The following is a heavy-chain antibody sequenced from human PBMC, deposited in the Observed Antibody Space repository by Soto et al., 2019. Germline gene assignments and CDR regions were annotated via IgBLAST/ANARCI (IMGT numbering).Heavy chain of an antibody. Sequence: SETLSLTCAVYGGSFSGYYWSWIRQPPGKGLEWIGEINHSGSTNYNPSLKSRVTISVDTSKNQFSLKLSSVAAADTAVYYCARGPFGYSSHWGQGTLVTVSS. CDR1: GGSFSGYY. CDR2: INHSGST. V-gene: IGHV4-34*01. D-gene: IGHD6-19*01. J-gene: IGHJ4*02. CDR3: ARGPFGYSSH.